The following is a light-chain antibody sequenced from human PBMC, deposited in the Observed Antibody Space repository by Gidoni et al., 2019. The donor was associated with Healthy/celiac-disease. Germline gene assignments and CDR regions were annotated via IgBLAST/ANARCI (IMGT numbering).Light chain of an antibody. CDR3: QQYGSSPT. CDR2: GES. V-gene: IGKV3-20*01. J-gene: IGKJ2*01. Sequence: EIVLTQSPVTLSLSPGERATLSCRASQSVSSSYLAWYQQKPGQAPRLLIYGESSRATGIPDRFSGSGSGKDFTLTISRLEPEDFAVYYCQQYGSSPTFGQGTKLEIK. CDR1: QSVSSSY.